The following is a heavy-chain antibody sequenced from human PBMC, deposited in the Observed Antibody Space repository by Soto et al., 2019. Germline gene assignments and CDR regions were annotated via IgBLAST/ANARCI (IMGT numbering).Heavy chain of an antibody. CDR3: ARHEHYCSGGSCYLDAFDI. V-gene: IGHV5-51*01. Sequence: PGESLKISCKGSGYSFTSYWIGWVRQMPGKGLEWMGIIYPGDSDTRYSPSFQGQVTISADKSISTAYLQWSSLKASDTAMYYCARHEHYCSGGSCYLDAFDIWGQGTRVTVSS. CDR2: IYPGDSDT. D-gene: IGHD2-15*01. CDR1: GYSFTSYW. J-gene: IGHJ3*02.